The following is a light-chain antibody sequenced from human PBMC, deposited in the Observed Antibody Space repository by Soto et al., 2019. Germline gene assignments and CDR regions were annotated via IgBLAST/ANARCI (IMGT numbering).Light chain of an antibody. CDR2: GNS. Sequence: VLTQPPSVSGAPGQRVTISCTGSSSNIGAGYDVHWYQQLPGTAPKLLIYGNSNRPSGVPDRFSGSKSGTSASLAITGLQAEDEADYYCQSYDSSLFYVFGTGTKVTVL. CDR3: QSYDSSLFYV. CDR1: SSNIGAGYD. V-gene: IGLV1-40*01. J-gene: IGLJ1*01.